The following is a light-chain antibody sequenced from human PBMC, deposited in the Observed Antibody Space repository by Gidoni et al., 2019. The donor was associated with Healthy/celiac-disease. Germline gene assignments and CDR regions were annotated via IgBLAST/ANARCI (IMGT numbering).Light chain of an antibody. J-gene: IGKJ5*01. CDR2: DAS. Sequence: IQMTQSPSYLSASVGDSVTIPCQASQDISNYLNWYQQKPGKAPKLLIYDASNLETGVPSRFSGSGSGTDFTFTISSLQPEDIATYYCQQYDNLPITFGQGTRLEIK. CDR1: QDISNY. CDR3: QQYDNLPIT. V-gene: IGKV1-33*01.